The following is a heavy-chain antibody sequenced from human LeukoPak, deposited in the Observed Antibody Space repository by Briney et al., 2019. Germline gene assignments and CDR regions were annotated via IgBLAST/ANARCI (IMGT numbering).Heavy chain of an antibody. J-gene: IGHJ5*02. D-gene: IGHD3-22*01. Sequence: GGSLRLSCAASGFTFSSYWMSWVRQAPGKGLEWVANIKQDGSEKYYVDSVKGRFTISRDNAKNSLYLQMNSLRAEDTAVYYCAKDRVYYYDSSGSLPGDWFDPWGQGTLVTVSS. CDR1: GFTFSSYW. CDR3: AKDRVYYYDSSGSLPGDWFDP. V-gene: IGHV3-7*01. CDR2: IKQDGSEK.